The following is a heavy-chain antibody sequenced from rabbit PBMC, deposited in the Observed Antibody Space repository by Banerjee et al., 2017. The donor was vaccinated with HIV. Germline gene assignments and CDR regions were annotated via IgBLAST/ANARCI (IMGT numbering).Heavy chain of an antibody. CDR1: GFSFSNNYV. Sequence: QSLEESGGGLVKPGASLTLTCTASGFSFSNNYVMCWVRQAPGKGLEWIACIYIGSGSTYYASWAKGRFTNSKTSSTTVTLQMTSLTVADTATYFCARGYAGYGNGAFKLWGQGTLVTVS. J-gene: IGHJ4*01. V-gene: IGHV1S40*01. D-gene: IGHD7-1*01. CDR3: ARGYAGYGNGAFKL. CDR2: IYIGSGST.